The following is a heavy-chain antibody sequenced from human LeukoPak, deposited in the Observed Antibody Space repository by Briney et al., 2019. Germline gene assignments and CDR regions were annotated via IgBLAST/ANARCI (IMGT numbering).Heavy chain of an antibody. Sequence: GGSLRLSCAASGFTFSSYAMHWVRQAPGKGLEYVSAISSNGGSTYYANSVKGRFTISRDNSKNTLYLQMGSLRAEDMAVYYCARVDSSSWYLPGFDYWGQGTLVTVSS. CDR2: ISSNGGST. V-gene: IGHV3-64*01. CDR3: ARVDSSSWYLPGFDY. D-gene: IGHD6-13*01. CDR1: GFTFSSYA. J-gene: IGHJ4*02.